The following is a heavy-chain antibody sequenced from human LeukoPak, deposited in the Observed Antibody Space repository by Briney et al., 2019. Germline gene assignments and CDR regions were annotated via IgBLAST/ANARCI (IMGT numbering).Heavy chain of an antibody. CDR3: ARVRGGKYSSGWYVGY. CDR2: INPNSGGT. D-gene: IGHD6-19*01. Sequence: EASVKVSCTASGYTFTVYYMHWVRQAPGQGLEWMGWINPNSGGTNYSQKFQGRVTMTRDTSISTAYMELSRLRSDDTAVYYCARVRGGKYSSGWYVGYWGQGTLVTVSS. J-gene: IGHJ4*02. CDR1: GYTFTVYY. V-gene: IGHV1-2*02.